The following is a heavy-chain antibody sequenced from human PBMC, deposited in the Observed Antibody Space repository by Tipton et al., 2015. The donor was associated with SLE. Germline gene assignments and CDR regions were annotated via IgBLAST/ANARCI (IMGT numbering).Heavy chain of an antibody. CDR2: ITGSGVST. D-gene: IGHD4-17*01. J-gene: IGHJ4*02. Sequence: GSLRLSCAASGFIFSSYAMNWVRQAPGKGLEWGSSITGSGVSTYYADSVKGRFTISRDSASKTLYLQMNSLRAEDTAVYYCARAPGSVTTFLDYWGQGTLVTVSS. CDR1: GFIFSSYA. CDR3: ARAPGSVTTFLDY. V-gene: IGHV3-23*01.